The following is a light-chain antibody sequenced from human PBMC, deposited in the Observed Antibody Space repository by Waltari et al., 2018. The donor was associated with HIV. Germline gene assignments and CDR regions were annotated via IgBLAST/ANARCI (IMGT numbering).Light chain of an antibody. Sequence: QSVLTQSPSVSGTPGQRVTIPCSGSSANIGSNFVFWYQQIPSTAPKLLMYANDERPLGVPDRFSGSKSGTSASLAISGLRPEDEADYYCAAWDDSLSGVVFGGGTKVTVL. CDR3: AAWDDSLSGVV. CDR2: AND. V-gene: IGLV1-47*01. CDR1: SANIGSNF. J-gene: IGLJ2*01.